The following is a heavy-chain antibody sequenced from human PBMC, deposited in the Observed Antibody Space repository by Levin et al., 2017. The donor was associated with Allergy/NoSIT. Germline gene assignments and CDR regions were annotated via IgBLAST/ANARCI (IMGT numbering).Heavy chain of an antibody. D-gene: IGHD2-2*01. J-gene: IGHJ4*02. Sequence: ASVKVSCKASGYTFTGFYIHWVRQAPGQGLEWMGWINPNSGGTNYAQKFQGRVTMTRDTSINTAYMELSRLRSDDTAVYYCARVRPDCSSTSCSYWGQGTLVTVSS. CDR3: ARVRPDCSSTSCSY. CDR2: INPNSGGT. V-gene: IGHV1-2*02. CDR1: GYTFTGFY.